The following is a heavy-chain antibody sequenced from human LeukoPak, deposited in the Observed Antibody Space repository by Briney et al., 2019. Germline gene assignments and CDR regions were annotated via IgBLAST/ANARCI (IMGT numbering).Heavy chain of an antibody. J-gene: IGHJ4*02. D-gene: IGHD5-12*01. CDR1: GYTFTSYG. Sequence: ASVKVSCKASGYTFTSYGINWVRQAPGQGLEWMGWISAYNGNTDYAQKLQGRVTMTTDTSTSTAYMELRSLRSDDTAVYYCARDDALVATGSFDYWGQGTLVTVSS. CDR3: ARDDALVATGSFDY. V-gene: IGHV1-18*01. CDR2: ISAYNGNT.